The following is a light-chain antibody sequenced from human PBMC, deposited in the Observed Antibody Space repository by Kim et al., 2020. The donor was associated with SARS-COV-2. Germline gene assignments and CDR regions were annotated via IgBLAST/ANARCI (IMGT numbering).Light chain of an antibody. J-gene: IGKJ5*01. CDR3: QQSYTIPIT. Sequence: DIQMTQCPPSLSASIGDRVTITCRASQSITNNLNWYQQKPGKAPKALIYAASSLQTGVPSRFSGSGSGTDFTLTISSLQPEDFAIYYCQQSYTIPITFGQGTRLEIK. V-gene: IGKV1-39*01. CDR1: QSITNN. CDR2: AAS.